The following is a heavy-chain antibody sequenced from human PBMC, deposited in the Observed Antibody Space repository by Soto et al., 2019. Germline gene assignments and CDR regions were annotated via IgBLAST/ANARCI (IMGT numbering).Heavy chain of an antibody. J-gene: IGHJ3*02. V-gene: IGHV1-18*01. D-gene: IGHD2-15*01. Sequence: ASVKVSCKASGYTFTSYGISWVRQAPGQGLEWMGWISAYNGNTNYAQKLQGRVTMTTDTSTSTAYMELRSLRSDDTAVYYCARYCSGGSCLPVGSYGAFDIWGQGTMVTVSS. CDR1: GYTFTSYG. CDR2: ISAYNGNT. CDR3: ARYCSGGSCLPVGSYGAFDI.